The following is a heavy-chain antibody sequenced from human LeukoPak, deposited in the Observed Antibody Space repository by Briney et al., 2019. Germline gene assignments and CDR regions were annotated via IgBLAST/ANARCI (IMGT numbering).Heavy chain of an antibody. CDR1: GGSISSYY. J-gene: IGHJ4*02. CDR3: ARVTEVATIWVFDY. Sequence: PSETLSPTCTVSGGSISSYYWSWIRQPPGKGLEWIGYIYYSGSTNYNPSLKSRVTISVDTSKNQFSLKLSSVTAADTAVYYCARVTEVATIWVFDYWGQGTLVTVSS. D-gene: IGHD5-12*01. CDR2: IYYSGST. V-gene: IGHV4-59*01.